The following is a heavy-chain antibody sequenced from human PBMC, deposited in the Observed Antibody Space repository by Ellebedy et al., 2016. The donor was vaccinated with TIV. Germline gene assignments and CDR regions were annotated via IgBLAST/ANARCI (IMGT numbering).Heavy chain of an antibody. V-gene: IGHV1-2*02. J-gene: IGHJ5*02. Sequence: ASVKVSCKASGYTFTGYYMHWVRQAPGQGLEWMGWINPNSGGTNYAQKFQGRVTMTRETSISTAYMELRSLRSDDTAVYYCARDGIAVAGTWFDPWGQGTLVTVSS. CDR3: ARDGIAVAGTWFDP. CDR1: GYTFTGYY. D-gene: IGHD6-19*01. CDR2: INPNSGGT.